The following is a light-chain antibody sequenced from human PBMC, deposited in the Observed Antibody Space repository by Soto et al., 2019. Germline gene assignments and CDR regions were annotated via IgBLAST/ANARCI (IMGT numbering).Light chain of an antibody. CDR2: GTS. Sequence: EIVLTQSPGTLSLSTGERVTLSCRASQSFDRSYLAWYQQKPGQAPRLLIYGTSYRATGIPDRFSGSGSGTDFTLTISRLEPEDFAVYYCQQFRSSSWTFGQGTKVELK. CDR3: QQFRSSSWT. V-gene: IGKV3-20*01. J-gene: IGKJ1*01. CDR1: QSFDRSY.